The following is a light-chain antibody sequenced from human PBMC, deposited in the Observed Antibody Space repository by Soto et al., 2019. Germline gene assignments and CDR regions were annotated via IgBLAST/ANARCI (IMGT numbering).Light chain of an antibody. V-gene: IGLV2-14*01. CDR2: GVS. CDR1: SSDVGGYNY. CDR3: SSYTSSSTVV. Sequence: QSVLTQPASGSGSPGQSITISCTGTSSDVGGYNYVSSYQQHPGKAPKLMIYGVSNRPSGVSNRFSGSKSGNTASLTISGLQAEDEADYYCSSYTSSSTVVFGGGTKVTVL. J-gene: IGLJ2*01.